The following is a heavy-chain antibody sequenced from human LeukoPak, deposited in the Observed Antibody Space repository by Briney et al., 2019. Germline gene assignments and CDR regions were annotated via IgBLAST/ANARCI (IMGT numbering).Heavy chain of an antibody. Sequence: PGGSLRLSCTAFRFIFSEYAMSWVRQAPGKGLEWVSVIGGNGHSPYYADSVKGRFTISRDNSKNTLYLQMNSLRAEDTAVYYCAKPARTDYADYWGQGTLVTVSS. V-gene: IGHV3-23*01. CDR3: AKPARTDYADY. D-gene: IGHD1-14*01. CDR2: IGGNGHSP. J-gene: IGHJ4*02. CDR1: RFIFSEYA.